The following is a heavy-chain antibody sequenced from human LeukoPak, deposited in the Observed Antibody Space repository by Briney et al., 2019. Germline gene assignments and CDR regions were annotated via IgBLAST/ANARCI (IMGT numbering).Heavy chain of an antibody. D-gene: IGHD3/OR15-3a*01. CDR1: GVSISSSNSY. Sequence: PSETLSLTCTVSGVSISSSNSYWGWIRQPPGKGLEWIGSIYYSGNTYYNASLKSQVSISIDTSKNHFSLMLTSVTAADTAVYYCARQTGSGLFILPGGQGTLVTVSS. CDR3: ARQTGSGLFILP. V-gene: IGHV4-39*01. CDR2: IYYSGNT. J-gene: IGHJ4*02.